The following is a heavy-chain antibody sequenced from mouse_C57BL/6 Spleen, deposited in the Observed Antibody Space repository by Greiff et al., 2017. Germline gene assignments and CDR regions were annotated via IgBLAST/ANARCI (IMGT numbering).Heavy chain of an antibody. V-gene: IGHV6-3*01. CDR3: TPYYYDYDYYDMDY. CDR2: IRLKSDNYAT. D-gene: IGHD2-4*01. CDR1: GFTFSNYW. Sequence: EVKVEESGGGLVQPGGSMKLSCVASGFTFSNYWMNWVRQSPEKGLEWVAQIRLKSDNYATHYAESVKGRFTISRDESKSSVYLQMNNLRAEDTGIYYCTPYYYDYDYYDMDYWGQGTSVTVSS. J-gene: IGHJ4*01.